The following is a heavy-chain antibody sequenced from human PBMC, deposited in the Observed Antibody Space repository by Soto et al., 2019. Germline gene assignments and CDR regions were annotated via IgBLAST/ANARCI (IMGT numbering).Heavy chain of an antibody. CDR3: ARAKVIAAAGPLYN. CDR1: GFTFSSYA. Sequence: GGSLRLSCAASGFTFSSYAMHWVRQAPGKGLEWVAVISYDGSNKYYADSVKGRFTISRDNSKNTLYLQMNSLRAEDTAVYYCARAKVIAAAGPLYNWGQGTLVTVSS. CDR2: ISYDGSNK. D-gene: IGHD6-13*01. J-gene: IGHJ4*02. V-gene: IGHV3-30-3*01.